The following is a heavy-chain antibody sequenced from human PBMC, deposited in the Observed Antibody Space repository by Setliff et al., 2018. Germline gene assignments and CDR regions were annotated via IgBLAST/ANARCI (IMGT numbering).Heavy chain of an antibody. CDR3: ARETVGAPDY. D-gene: IGHD1-26*01. CDR2: VSPYNGDT. CDR1: GYTFTHYG. J-gene: IGHJ4*02. V-gene: IGHV1-18*01. Sequence: ASVKVSCKASGYTFTHYGISWVRQAPGHGLQWIGWVSPYNGDTYNSQDVQGRITMTTDPSTNTIYMELRSLTSADTAVYYCARETVGAPDYWGQGTLVTVS.